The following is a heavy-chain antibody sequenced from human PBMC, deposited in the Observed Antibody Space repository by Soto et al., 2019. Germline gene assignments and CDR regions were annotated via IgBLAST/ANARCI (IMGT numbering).Heavy chain of an antibody. CDR2: ISYDGSNK. CDR3: AKEHTSSGYFNDDAFDI. V-gene: IGHV3-30*18. D-gene: IGHD3-22*01. Sequence: GGSLRLSCAASGFTFSSYGMHWVRQAPGKGLEWVAVISYDGSNKYYADSVKGRFTISRDNSKNTLYLQMNSLRAEDTAVYYCAKEHTSSGYFNDDAFDIWGQGTMVTVSS. J-gene: IGHJ3*02. CDR1: GFTFSSYG.